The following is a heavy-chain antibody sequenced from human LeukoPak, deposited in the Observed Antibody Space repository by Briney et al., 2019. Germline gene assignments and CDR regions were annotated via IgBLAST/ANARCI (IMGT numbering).Heavy chain of an antibody. CDR2: IYHSGST. CDR3: ARDRDSSGSPGAFDY. D-gene: IGHD3-22*01. J-gene: IGHJ4*02. Sequence: SQTLSLTCTVSGGSISSGGYYWSWIRQPPGKGLEWIGYIYHSGSTYYNPSLKSRVTISVDTSKNQFSLKLSSVTAADTAVYYCARDRDSSGSPGAFDYWSQGTLVTVSS. V-gene: IGHV4-30-2*01. CDR1: GGSISSGGYY.